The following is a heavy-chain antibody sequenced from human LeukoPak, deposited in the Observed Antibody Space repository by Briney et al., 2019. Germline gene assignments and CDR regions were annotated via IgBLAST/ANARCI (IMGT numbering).Heavy chain of an antibody. V-gene: IGHV4-31*03. CDR2: IYYSGST. J-gene: IGHJ4*02. D-gene: IGHD6-19*01. CDR1: GGSISSGGSY. Sequence: PSETLSLTCTVSGGSISSGGSYWSWIRQHPGKGLEWIGYIYYSGSTYYNPSLKSRVTISVDTSKNQFSLKLSSVTAADTAVYYCARVSQWLPPVGENKYYFDYWGQGTLVTVSS. CDR3: ARVSQWLPPVGENKYYFDY.